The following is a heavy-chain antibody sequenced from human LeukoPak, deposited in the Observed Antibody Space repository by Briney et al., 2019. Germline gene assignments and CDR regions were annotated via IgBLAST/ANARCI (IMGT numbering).Heavy chain of an antibody. CDR2: IYTDGSST. Sequence: PGGSLRLSCTASGFPFSNYWMHWVRQGPGKGLERVSRIYTDGSSTTYADSVKGRFTISRDNAKNTLYLQMSSLRAEDTAVYYCARTFGSGRYPGDWFDPWGQGTLVTVSS. J-gene: IGHJ5*02. D-gene: IGHD6-19*01. CDR1: GFPFSNYW. CDR3: ARTFGSGRYPGDWFDP. V-gene: IGHV3-74*01.